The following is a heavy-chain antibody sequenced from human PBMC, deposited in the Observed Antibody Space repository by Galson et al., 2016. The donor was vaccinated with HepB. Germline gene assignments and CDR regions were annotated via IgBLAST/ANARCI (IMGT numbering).Heavy chain of an antibody. CDR2: ISDTGKT. J-gene: IGHJ3*01. CDR3: ARDLGGYYVNDAIDP. V-gene: IGHV4-59*01. D-gene: IGHD1-26*01. CDR1: GASISRYY. Sequence: SETLSLTCSVSGASISRYYWSWIRQSPGKGLEWIGHISDTGKTNYSPSLKSRVTISVDTSMNLFSLKLTSVTAADTALYYCARDLGGYYVNDAIDPWGQGTVFTVSS.